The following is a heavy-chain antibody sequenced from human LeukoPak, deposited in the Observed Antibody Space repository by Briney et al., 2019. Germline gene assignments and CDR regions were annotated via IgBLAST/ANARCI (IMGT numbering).Heavy chain of an antibody. CDR1: GFAFTTYS. CDR3: ARDFDYGGNSGA. Sequence: GGSLRLSCAASGFAFTTYSMDWVRQAPGKGLEWLSYISSSSNAIHYADSVKGRFTISRDNAKNSLYLQMNSLRDEDTAVYYCARDFDYGGNSGAWGQGTLVTVSS. CDR2: ISSSSNAI. J-gene: IGHJ4*02. V-gene: IGHV3-48*02. D-gene: IGHD4-23*01.